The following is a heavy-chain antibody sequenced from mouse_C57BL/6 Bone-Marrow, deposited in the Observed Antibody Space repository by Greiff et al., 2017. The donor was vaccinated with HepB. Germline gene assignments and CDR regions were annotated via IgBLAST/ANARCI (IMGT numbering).Heavy chain of an antibody. CDR2: IWTGGGT. V-gene: IGHV2-9-1*01. Sequence: VKLMESGPGLVAPSQSLSITCTVSGFSLTSYAISWVRQPPGKGLEWLGVIWTGGGTNYNSALKSRLSISKDNSKSQVFLKMNSLQTDDTARYYCARTHYGSSHWYFDVWGTGTTVTVSS. CDR3: ARTHYGSSHWYFDV. CDR1: GFSLTSYA. J-gene: IGHJ1*03. D-gene: IGHD1-1*01.